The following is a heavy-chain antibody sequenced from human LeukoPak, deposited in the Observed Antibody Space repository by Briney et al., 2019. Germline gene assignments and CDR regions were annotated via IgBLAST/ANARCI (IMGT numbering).Heavy chain of an antibody. D-gene: IGHD6-13*01. CDR3: AKSGLYSSSPTDY. J-gene: IGHJ4*02. CDR1: GFTFSSYG. Sequence: GGSLRLSCAASGFTFSSYGMHWVRQAPGKGLGWVAFIRYDGSNKYYADSVKGRFTISRDNSKNTLYLQMNSLRAEDTAVYYCAKSGLYSSSPTDYWGQGTLVTVSS. CDR2: IRYDGSNK. V-gene: IGHV3-30*02.